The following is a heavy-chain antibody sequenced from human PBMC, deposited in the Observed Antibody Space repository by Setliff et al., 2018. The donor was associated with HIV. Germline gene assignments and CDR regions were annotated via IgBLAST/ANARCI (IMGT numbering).Heavy chain of an antibody. J-gene: IGHJ6*03. D-gene: IGHD3-3*01. CDR2: IHHSRRT. V-gene: IGHV4-34*01. Sequence: PSETLSLTCAVYGGSLSGYYWSWIRQSPEKGLEWIGEIHHSRRTNYSPSLKSRVAISLDTSKNQFFLNMESVTAADTAVYYCARGGDGHYDFWNPHHYYMDVWAKGTSVTVSS. CDR3: ARGGDGHYDFWNPHHYYMDV. CDR1: GGSLSGYY.